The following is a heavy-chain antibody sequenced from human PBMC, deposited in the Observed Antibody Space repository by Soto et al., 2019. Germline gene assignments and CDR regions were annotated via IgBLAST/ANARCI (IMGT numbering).Heavy chain of an antibody. CDR1: GGTFSSYA. CDR2: IIPIFGTA. V-gene: IGHV1-69*13. CDR3: ARMGLKLGRWLLLPPKGAFDI. J-gene: IGHJ3*02. Sequence: GASVKVSCKASGGTFSSYAISWVRQAPGQGLEWMGGIIPIFGTANYAQKFQGRVTITADESTSTAYMELSSLRSEDTAVYYCARMGLKLGRWLLLPPKGAFDIWGQGTMVTVSS. D-gene: IGHD3-22*01.